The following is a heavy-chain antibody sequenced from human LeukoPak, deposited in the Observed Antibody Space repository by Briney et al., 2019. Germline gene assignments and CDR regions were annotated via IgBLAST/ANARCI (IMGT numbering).Heavy chain of an antibody. CDR1: GFTFSNAW. CDR3: ARDSVGVPTDFDY. D-gene: IGHD1-26*01. CDR2: IKSKTDGGTT. V-gene: IGHV3-15*01. Sequence: GGSLRLSCAASGFTFSNAWMSWVRQAPGKGLEWVGRIKSKTDGGTTDYAAPVKGRFTISRDDSKNTLYLQMNSLKTEDTAVYYCARDSVGVPTDFDYWGQGTLVTVSS. J-gene: IGHJ4*02.